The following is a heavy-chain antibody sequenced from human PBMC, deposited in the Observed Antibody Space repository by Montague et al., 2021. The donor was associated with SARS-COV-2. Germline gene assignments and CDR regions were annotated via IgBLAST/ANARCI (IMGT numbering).Heavy chain of an antibody. V-gene: IGHV4-34*01. CDR3: ARERGRGVDYFDP. D-gene: IGHD4-11*01. CDR1: GGSFSGYF. CDR2: INHGGTA. J-gene: IGHJ5*02. Sequence: SETLSLTCAVYGGSFSGYFWSWIRQTPGRGLEWIGEINHGGTADYNPSLKSRVTLSVDTSKAQFSLILTSVTVAGTAVYYCARERGRGVDYFDPWARELWSPSPQ.